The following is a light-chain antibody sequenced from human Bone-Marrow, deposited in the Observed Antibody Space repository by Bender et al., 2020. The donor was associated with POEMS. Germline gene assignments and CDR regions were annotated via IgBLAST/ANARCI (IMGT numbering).Light chain of an antibody. J-gene: IGLJ2*01. V-gene: IGLV1-44*01. CDR1: SSNIGAHA. CDR3: QSYDSSLRGVV. Sequence: QSVLTQPPSASGTPGQRVTISCSGGSSNIGAHAVNWYQHLPGTAPKLLIYSSHRRPSEVPDRFSGSRSGTSASLAISGLQAEDEADYYCQSYDSSLRGVVFGGGTNVTVL. CDR2: SSH.